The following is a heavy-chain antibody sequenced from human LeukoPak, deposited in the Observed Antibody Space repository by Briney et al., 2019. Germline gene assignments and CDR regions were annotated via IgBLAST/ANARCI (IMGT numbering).Heavy chain of an antibody. V-gene: IGHV3-74*01. CDR1: GFTISSYW. D-gene: IGHD1-14*01. Sequence: GGSLRLSCAASGFTISSYWMHWVRQAPGKGLVWVSRINIDGSTTTFADSVKGRFTISRDNAKNALYLQMDSRRAEDTAVYYCAKGTGTHFDYWGHGTLVTVSS. J-gene: IGHJ4*01. CDR2: INIDGSTT. CDR3: AKGTGTHFDY.